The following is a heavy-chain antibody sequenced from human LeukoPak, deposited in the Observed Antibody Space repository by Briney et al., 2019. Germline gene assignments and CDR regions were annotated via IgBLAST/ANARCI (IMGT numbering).Heavy chain of an antibody. J-gene: IGHJ6*03. Sequence: ASVNLSCNASGYTFTSYDINWVRQATGPGLEWMGWMNPNSGNTGYAQKFQGRVTITRNTSISTAYLELSSLRSEDTAVYCCARGTTDYRNYRSVYDYDMDVWGKGATVTVSS. CDR1: GYTFTSYD. CDR2: MNPNSGNT. CDR3: ARGTTDYRNYRSVYDYDMDV. V-gene: IGHV1-8*03. D-gene: IGHD4-11*01.